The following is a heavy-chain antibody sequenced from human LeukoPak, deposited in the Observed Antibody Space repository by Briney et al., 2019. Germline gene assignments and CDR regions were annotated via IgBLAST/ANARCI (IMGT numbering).Heavy chain of an antibody. CDR3: ARGPPNWGYDY. CDR2: MSPNSGDT. Sequence: ASVKVSCKASGYSFSTFDINWVRQATGQRPEWMGWMSPNSGDTGYAQKFQDRVTMTRNTSISTAYMELSSLRSDDTAVYYCARGPPNWGYDYWGPGTLVTVSS. J-gene: IGHJ4*02. D-gene: IGHD7-27*01. V-gene: IGHV1-8*01. CDR1: GYSFSTFD.